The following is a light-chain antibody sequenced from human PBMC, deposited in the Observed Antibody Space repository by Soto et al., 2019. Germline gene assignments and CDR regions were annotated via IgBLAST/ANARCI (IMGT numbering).Light chain of an antibody. CDR3: QQYNDRPPIT. Sequence: EIVMTQSPVTLSASTGESATLSCRASQSVDNNVAWYQQKPGQAPRLLIVGSFARATGIPARFSGSGSGSEFTLTISGLQSEDFAVYYCQQYNDRPPITFGQGTRLEIK. J-gene: IGKJ5*01. CDR2: GSF. CDR1: QSVDNN. V-gene: IGKV3-15*01.